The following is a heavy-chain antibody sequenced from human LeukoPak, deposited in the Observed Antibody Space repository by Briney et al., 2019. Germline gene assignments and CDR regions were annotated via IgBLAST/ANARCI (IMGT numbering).Heavy chain of an antibody. CDR2: INYDGSNK. D-gene: IGHD2-2*01. CDR1: GFRLRDYG. Sequence: GGSLRLSCAASGFRLRDYGLHWVRQGPGKGLEWLSVINYDGSNKYYADSVKGRFTISKDSAENTLYLQMNSLRVDDTSIYYCARWGGTRQFYFDYWGQGTLATVSS. CDR3: ARWGGTRQFYFDY. V-gene: IGHV3-33*01. J-gene: IGHJ4*02.